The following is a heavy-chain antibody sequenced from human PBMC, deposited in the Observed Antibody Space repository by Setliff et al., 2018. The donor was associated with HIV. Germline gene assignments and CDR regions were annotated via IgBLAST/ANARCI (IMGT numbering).Heavy chain of an antibody. J-gene: IGHJ6*03. CDR2: IYYSGST. CDR3: ARDRCTWNYGKNYMDV. D-gene: IGHD1-7*01. Sequence: SETLSLTCTVSAGSIRSSTYYWAWIRQPPGKGLEWIGTIYYSGSTYYNPSLKSRATISVDTSKNQFSLKLSSVTAADTAVYYCARDRCTWNYGKNYMDVWGKGTTVTVSS. V-gene: IGHV4-39*02. CDR1: AGSIRSSTYY.